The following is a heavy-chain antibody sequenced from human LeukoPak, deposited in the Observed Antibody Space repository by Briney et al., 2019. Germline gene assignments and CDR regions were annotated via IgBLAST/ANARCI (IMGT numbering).Heavy chain of an antibody. J-gene: IGHJ4*02. Sequence: GGSLRLSCAASGFTFSSYAMSWVCQAPGKGLEWVSAISGSAGSTYYADSVKGRFTISRDNSKNTLYLQMNSLRAEDTAVYYCARRAGAYSHPYDYWGQGTLVTVSS. D-gene: IGHD4/OR15-4a*01. V-gene: IGHV3-23*01. CDR2: ISGSAGST. CDR1: GFTFSSYA. CDR3: ARRAGAYSHPYDY.